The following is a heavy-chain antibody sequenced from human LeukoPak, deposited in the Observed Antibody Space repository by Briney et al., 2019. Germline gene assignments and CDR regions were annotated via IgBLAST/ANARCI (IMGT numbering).Heavy chain of an antibody. CDR2: ISYDGSNT. CDR3: ARAERGGYSGYDYGMDL. Sequence: PGGSLTLSCAASGFTFSSYAMHWFRQAPGKGLEWVAVISYDGSNTYYADSVKGRFTISRGNSKNTLYLQMNSLRAEDTAVYYCARAERGGYSGYDYGMDLWGKGTTVTVSS. J-gene: IGHJ6*04. D-gene: IGHD5-12*01. CDR1: GFTFSSYA. V-gene: IGHV3-30*04.